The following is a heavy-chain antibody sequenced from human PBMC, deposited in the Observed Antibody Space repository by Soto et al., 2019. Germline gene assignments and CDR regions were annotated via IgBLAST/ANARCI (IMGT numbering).Heavy chain of an antibody. CDR3: ARYHFSGNWSKFDY. D-gene: IGHD6-13*01. V-gene: IGHV4-31*03. J-gene: IGHJ4*02. CDR1: GGCLSSNAYY. CDR2: IYYNGST. Sequence: SNTLSRNCTDPGGCLSSNAYYWSWIRHHPGKGLEWIGNIYYNGSTYYTPSLKSRVTISLDTSKNQFSLKLSSVTAADTAVYYCARYHFSGNWSKFDYWGQGTLVTVSS.